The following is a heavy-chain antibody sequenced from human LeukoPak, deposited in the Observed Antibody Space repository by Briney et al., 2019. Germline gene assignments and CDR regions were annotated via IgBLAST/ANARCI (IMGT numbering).Heavy chain of an antibody. J-gene: IGHJ6*02. CDR2: ISSSSSTI. V-gene: IGHV3-48*02. CDR1: GFTFSSYS. CDR3: ARDLLDYYYYGMDV. D-gene: IGHD2-15*01. Sequence: GGSLRLSCAASGFTFSSYSMNWVRQAPGQGLEWVSYISSSSSTIYYADSVKGRFTISRDNAKNSLYLQMNSLRDEDTAVYYCARDLLDYYYYGMDVWGQGTTVTVSS.